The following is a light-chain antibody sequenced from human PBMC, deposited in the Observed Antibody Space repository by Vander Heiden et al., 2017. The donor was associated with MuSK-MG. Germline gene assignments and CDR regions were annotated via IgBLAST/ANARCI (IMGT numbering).Light chain of an antibody. J-gene: IGKJ1*01. CDR2: DAS. CDR3: KKDNSAPRT. CDR1: KGIKNY. Sequence: DFQMTQSPSSLSVSLGDRATITCRASKGIKNYSAWYQQKPGKVPSLLIYDASTLQAGVPSRLSGSGSGTDCTLTISSLQPGDVATYYCKKDNSAPRTCGQGTKVEIK. V-gene: IGKV1-27*01.